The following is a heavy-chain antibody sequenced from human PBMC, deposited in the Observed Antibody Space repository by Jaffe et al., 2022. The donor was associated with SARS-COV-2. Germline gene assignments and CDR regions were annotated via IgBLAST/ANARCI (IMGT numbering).Heavy chain of an antibody. Sequence: EVQLVESGGGLVQPGRSLRLSCAASGFTFDDYAMHWVRQAPGKGLEWVSGISWHSDSIAYADSVKGRFTISRDNAKNSLYLQMNSLRAEDTALYYCVKGITMIVVVVQNDAFEIWGQGTMVTVSS. CDR3: VKGITMIVVVVQNDAFEI. J-gene: IGHJ3*02. CDR1: GFTFDDYA. V-gene: IGHV3-9*01. CDR2: ISWHSDSI. D-gene: IGHD3-22*01.